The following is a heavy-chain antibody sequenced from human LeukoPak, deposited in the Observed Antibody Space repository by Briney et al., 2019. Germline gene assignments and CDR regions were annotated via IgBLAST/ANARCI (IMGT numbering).Heavy chain of an antibody. J-gene: IGHJ4*02. CDR3: ARAEGYCSSTSCYSLDY. CDR2: IIPTFGTA. D-gene: IGHD2-2*02. Sequence: SVKVSCKASGGTFSSYAISWVRQAPGQGLEWMEGIIPTFGTANYAQKFQGRVTITADESTSTAYMELSSLRSEDTAVYYCARAEGYCSSTSCYSLDYWGQGTLVTVSS. V-gene: IGHV1-69*01. CDR1: GGTFSSYA.